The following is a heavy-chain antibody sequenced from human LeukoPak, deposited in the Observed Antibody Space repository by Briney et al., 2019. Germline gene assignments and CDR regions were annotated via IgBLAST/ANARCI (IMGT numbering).Heavy chain of an antibody. V-gene: IGHV1-8*02. Sequence: ASVKVSCKASGYTFTGYYMHWVRQAPGQGLEWMGWMNPNSGNTGSAQKFQGRITMTRNTSISTAYMELSSLRSEDTAVYYCQVTMVRNSFDYWGQGTLVAVSS. J-gene: IGHJ4*02. CDR1: GYTFTGYY. CDR2: MNPNSGNT. CDR3: QVTMVRNSFDY. D-gene: IGHD3-10*01.